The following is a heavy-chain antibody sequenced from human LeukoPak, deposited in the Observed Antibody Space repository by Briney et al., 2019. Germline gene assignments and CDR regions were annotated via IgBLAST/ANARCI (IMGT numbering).Heavy chain of an antibody. CDR2: VSGTGGST. D-gene: IGHD1-26*01. Sequence: GGSLRHSCTSSGFRFSDHYMDWVRQAPGKGLEWFSAVSGTGGSTYYADSVKGRFTISRDNSKNTLYLQMHRLPAEDTAVYPCAKDMSGSNYLYPPFYFWGQGTLVTVSS. V-gene: IGHV3-23*01. J-gene: IGHJ4*02. CDR3: AKDMSGSNYLYPPFYF. CDR1: GFRFSDHY.